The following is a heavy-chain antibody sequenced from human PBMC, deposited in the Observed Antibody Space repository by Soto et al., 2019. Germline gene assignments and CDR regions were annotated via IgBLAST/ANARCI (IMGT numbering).Heavy chain of an antibody. V-gene: IGHV3-33*01. Sequence: QVQLVESGGGVVQPGTSLSLSCAASAFTFSNYGMHWVRQAPGRGLEWVAAIKSDGSKKYYTDSVTGRFTISRDNSDKTLYLRMNSLRAEDTAVYYCARDDCSSPSCLNYWGQGTLVTVSS. CDR2: IKSDGSKK. CDR3: ARDDCSSPSCLNY. CDR1: AFTFSNYG. J-gene: IGHJ4*02. D-gene: IGHD2-2*01.